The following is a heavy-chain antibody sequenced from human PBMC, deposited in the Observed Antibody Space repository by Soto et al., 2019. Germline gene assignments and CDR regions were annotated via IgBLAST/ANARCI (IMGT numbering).Heavy chain of an antibody. CDR1: GFTFSSYA. CDR3: ARGGEYRVSGYSSRWHYDYYGMDV. J-gene: IGHJ6*02. Sequence: EVQLVESGGGLVQPGGSLRLSCAASGFTFSSYAMHWVRQAPGKGLEYVAAISSKGGSTYYANSVKGRFTISRDNSKNTLYIQLGSLRAEYMAVNYCARGGEYRVSGYSSRWHYDYYGMDVWGQVTTVTVSS. CDR2: ISSKGGST. D-gene: IGHD6-13*01. V-gene: IGHV3-64*01.